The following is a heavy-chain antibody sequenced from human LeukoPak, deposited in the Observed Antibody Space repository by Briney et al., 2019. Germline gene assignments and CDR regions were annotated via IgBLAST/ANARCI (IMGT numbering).Heavy chain of an antibody. V-gene: IGHV3-7*05. CDR3: ARGLGVNGLALDI. Sequence: GGSLTLSSAASGFTFSSNWMSWVRQAPGKGLEWVAIIKQDGSEKYYVDSVKGRFTISRDNAKNSLYLQMNSLRAEETALYYCARGLGVNGLALDIWGQGTVLSVSS. CDR2: IKQDGSEK. D-gene: IGHD4-23*01. CDR1: GFTFSSNW. J-gene: IGHJ3*02.